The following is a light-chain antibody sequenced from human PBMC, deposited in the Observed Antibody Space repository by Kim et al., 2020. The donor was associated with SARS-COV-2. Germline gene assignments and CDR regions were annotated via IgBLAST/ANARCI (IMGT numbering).Light chain of an antibody. CDR2: STN. J-gene: IGLJ3*02. CDR1: SGSVSTSSY. V-gene: IGLV8-61*01. Sequence: QTVVTQEPSFSVSPGATVTLTCGLSSGSVSTSSYPTWYQQTPGQPPRTLIYSTNIRSSGVPDRFSGSILGNKAALTITGAQADDESEYYCVLYVGSGISVFGGWTKLTVL. CDR3: VLYVGSGISV.